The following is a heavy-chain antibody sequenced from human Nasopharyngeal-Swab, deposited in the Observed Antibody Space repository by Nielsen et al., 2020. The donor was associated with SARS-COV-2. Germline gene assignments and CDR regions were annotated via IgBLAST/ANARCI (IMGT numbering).Heavy chain of an antibody. D-gene: IGHD2-15*01. CDR2: IYSGGST. V-gene: IGHV3-53*04. CDR1: GFIVSSNY. Sequence: GGSLRLSCVASGFIVSSNYMSWVRQAPGKGLEWVSVIYSGGSTYYADSVKGRFTISRHNSKNTLYLQMNSLRAEDTAVYYCARAVGYCSGGSCYSLDYWGQGTLVTVSS. CDR3: ARAVGYCSGGSCYSLDY. J-gene: IGHJ4*02.